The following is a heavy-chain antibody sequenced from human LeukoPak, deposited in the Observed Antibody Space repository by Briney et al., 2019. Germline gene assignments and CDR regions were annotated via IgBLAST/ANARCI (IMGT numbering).Heavy chain of an antibody. CDR3: ARDRIDSWITRSFYYYYGMDV. CDR1: GYSISSGYY. D-gene: IGHD1-26*01. CDR2: PYHSGST. Sequence: PSETLSLTCAVSGYSISSGYYWGWIRPPPGKGLAWIGSPYHSGSTYYNPSLKSRVTISVDTSKNQFSLKLSSVTAADTAVYYCARDRIDSWITRSFYYYYGMDVWGKGTTVTVSS. V-gene: IGHV4-38-2*02. J-gene: IGHJ6*04.